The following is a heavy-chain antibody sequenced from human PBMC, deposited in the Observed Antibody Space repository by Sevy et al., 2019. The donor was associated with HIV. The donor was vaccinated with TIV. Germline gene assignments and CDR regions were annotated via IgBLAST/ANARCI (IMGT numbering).Heavy chain of an antibody. D-gene: IGHD3-22*01. J-gene: IGHJ4*02. CDR2: IYYSGST. V-gene: IGHV4-59*01. CDR3: ARGYYDSSGYYPDFDY. CDR1: GGSISSYY. Sequence: SETLSLTCTVSGGSISSYYWSWIRQPPGKGLEWIGYIYYSGSTNYNPSLKSRVTISVDTSKNQFSLRLSSVTAADTAVYYCARGYYDSSGYYPDFDYWGQGTLVTV.